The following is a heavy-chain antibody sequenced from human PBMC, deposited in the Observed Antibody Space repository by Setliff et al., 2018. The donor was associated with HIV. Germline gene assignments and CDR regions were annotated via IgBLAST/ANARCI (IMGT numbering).Heavy chain of an antibody. D-gene: IGHD3-16*01. CDR1: GFTFDDYT. CDR3: AKDMNYNNDYPGVLGS. J-gene: IGHJ4*02. V-gene: IGHV3-43*01. Sequence: PGGSLRLSCAASGFTFDDYTMHWVRQAPGKAPEWVSLISWDGYNTYYADSVQGRFTISRDNSKNSLYLEMSSLRAEDTAVYHCAKDMNYNNDYPGVLGSWGRGTLVTVSS. CDR2: ISWDGYNT.